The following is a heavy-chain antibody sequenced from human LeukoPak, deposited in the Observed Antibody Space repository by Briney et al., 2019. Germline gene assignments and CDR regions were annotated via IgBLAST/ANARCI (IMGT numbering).Heavy chain of an antibody. D-gene: IGHD2-2*01. J-gene: IGHJ6*03. CDR3: ARGGVVGYCSSTSCLYYMDV. CDR2: IYTSGST. V-gene: IGHV4-61*02. Sequence: SETLSLTCTVSGGSISSGSNYWSWIRQPAGKGLEWIGRIYTSGSTNYNPSLKSRVTISVDTSKNQFSLNLSSVTAADTAVYYCARGGVVGYCSSTSCLYYMDVWGKGTTVTVSS. CDR1: GGSISSGSNY.